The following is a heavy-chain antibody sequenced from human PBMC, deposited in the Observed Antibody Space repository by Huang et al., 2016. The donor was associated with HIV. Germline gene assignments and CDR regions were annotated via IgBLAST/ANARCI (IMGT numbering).Heavy chain of an antibody. V-gene: IGHV4-34*01. CDR1: GGSFTNYY. Sequence: QQQLQQWGAGLLKPSETLSLTCAVYGGSFTNYYWGWIRQPPGKGLEWIGENNNGGSTQYSPCLKSRVTIAVDTSKNQVSLKLTSVSAADTAVYYCVRGPRYVSADWYARLRNYWFFDLWGRGSLVSVSS. J-gene: IGHJ2*01. CDR2: NNNGGST. CDR3: VRGPRYVSADWYARLRNYWFFDL. D-gene: IGHD3-9*01.